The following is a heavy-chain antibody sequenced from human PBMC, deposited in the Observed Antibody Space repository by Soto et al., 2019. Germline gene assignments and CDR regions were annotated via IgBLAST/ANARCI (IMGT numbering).Heavy chain of an antibody. CDR1: GYTFINYH. Sequence: QVQLVQSGGEVKKPGASVTVSCKASGYTFINYHITWVRQAPGQGLEWRAWINTDNGMTDYAQRFKGRVTMNRDISTGTAYMELRNLGSDVTAVYFCAQYPRGEMATDWGQGTLVTVSS. CDR2: INTDNGMT. V-gene: IGHV1-18*01. D-gene: IGHD5-12*01. CDR3: AQYPRGEMATD. J-gene: IGHJ4*02.